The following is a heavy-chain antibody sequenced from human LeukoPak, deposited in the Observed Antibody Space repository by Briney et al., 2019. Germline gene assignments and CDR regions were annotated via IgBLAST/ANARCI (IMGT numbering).Heavy chain of an antibody. CDR3: ARSRGYSGYAYDAFDL. J-gene: IGHJ3*01. V-gene: IGHV4-61*05. D-gene: IGHD5-12*01. CDR1: GGSISSSSYY. Sequence: SETLSLTCTVSGGSISSSSYYWGWIRQPPGKGLEWIGYIYYSGSTNYNPSLKSRVTISVDTSKNQFSLKLSSVTAADTAVYYCARSRGYSGYAYDAFDLWGQGTMVTVSS. CDR2: IYYSGST.